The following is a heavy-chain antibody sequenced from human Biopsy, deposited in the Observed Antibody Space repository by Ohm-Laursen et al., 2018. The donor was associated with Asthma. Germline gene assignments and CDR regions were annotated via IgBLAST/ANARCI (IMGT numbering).Heavy chain of an antibody. D-gene: IGHD1-26*01. Sequence: TLSFTCSVSGGSTSSEDYYWTWIRQPPGKGLEWVGYVYSSGSTYYNPSLDSRVMISLDTSKNQFSLSLSSVTAADTAVYFCARDLGIVGATPDGFNIWGQGTLVTVSS. CDR3: ARDLGIVGATPDGFNI. J-gene: IGHJ3*02. CDR2: VYSSGST. CDR1: GGSTSSEDYY. V-gene: IGHV4-30-4*01.